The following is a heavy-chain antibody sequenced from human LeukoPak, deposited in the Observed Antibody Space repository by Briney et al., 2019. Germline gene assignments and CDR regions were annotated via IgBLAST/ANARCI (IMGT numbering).Heavy chain of an antibody. D-gene: IGHD6-19*01. Sequence: VASVKVSCKASGYTFTGYYMHWVRQAPGQGLEWMGWINPNSGGTNYAQKFQGRVTMTRDMSTSTVYMELSSLRSEDTAVYYCARDPQSSGWPSGAFDIWGQGTMVTVSS. CDR2: INPNSGGT. V-gene: IGHV1-2*02. J-gene: IGHJ3*02. CDR1: GYTFTGYY. CDR3: ARDPQSSGWPSGAFDI.